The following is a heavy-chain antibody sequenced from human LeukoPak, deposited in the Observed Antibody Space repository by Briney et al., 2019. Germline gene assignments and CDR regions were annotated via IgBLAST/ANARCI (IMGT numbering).Heavy chain of an antibody. CDR1: RGSMSSYY. D-gene: IGHD6-13*01. J-gene: IGHJ4*02. CDR3: ARVRVSSSSHPWYFDY. CDR2: IYYSGST. Sequence: SETLSLTCTVYRGSMSSYYWSWIRQPPGKGLEWIGYIYYSGSTNYNPSLKSRVNISVDTSKNQFSLKLTSVTAADTAVYYCARVRVSSSSHPWYFDYWGQGTLATVSS. V-gene: IGHV4-59*01.